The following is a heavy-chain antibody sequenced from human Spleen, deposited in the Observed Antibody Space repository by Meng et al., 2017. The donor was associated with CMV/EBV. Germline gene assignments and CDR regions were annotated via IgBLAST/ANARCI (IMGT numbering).Heavy chain of an antibody. D-gene: IGHD3-10*01. CDR1: GFTFSDYY. J-gene: IGHJ6*02. Sequence: GESLKISCAVSGFTFSDYYMSWIRQAPGKGLEWVSYISSSGSTIYYADSVKGRFTISRDNAKNSLYLQMNSLRAEDTAVYYCASLASYGSGSYYNYGMDVWGQGTTVTVSS. V-gene: IGHV3-11*01. CDR3: ASLASYGSGSYYNYGMDV. CDR2: ISSSGSTI.